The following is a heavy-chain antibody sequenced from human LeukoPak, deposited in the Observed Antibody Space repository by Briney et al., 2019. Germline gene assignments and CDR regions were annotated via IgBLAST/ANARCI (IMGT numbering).Heavy chain of an antibody. CDR2: IYYTGIT. V-gene: IGHV4-59*01. CDR3: ARDITYYYDSSGYYYEWFDP. CDR1: GGSISSYY. Sequence: SETLSLTCTVSGGSISSYYWSWIRQPPGKGLEYIGYIYYTGITNYNPSLKSRVTISVDTSKNQFSLKLSSVTAADTAVYYCARDITYYYDSSGYYYEWFDPWGQGTLVTVSS. D-gene: IGHD3-22*01. J-gene: IGHJ5*02.